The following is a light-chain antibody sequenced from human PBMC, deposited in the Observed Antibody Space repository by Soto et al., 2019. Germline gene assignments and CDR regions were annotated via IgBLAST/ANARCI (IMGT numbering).Light chain of an antibody. CDR1: NIGSKS. Sequence: SYELTQPLSVSVALGQTARITCGGHNIGSKSVHWYQQRPGQAPVLIIYRDTNRPSGLPERFSGSNSGNTATLTLSRAQVGDEADYFFHALDSNTVVFGGGTKVTVL. J-gene: IGLJ2*01. V-gene: IGLV3-9*01. CDR3: HALDSNTVV. CDR2: RDT.